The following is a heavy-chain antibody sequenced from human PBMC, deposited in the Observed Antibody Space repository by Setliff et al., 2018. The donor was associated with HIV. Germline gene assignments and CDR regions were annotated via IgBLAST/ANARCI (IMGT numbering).Heavy chain of an antibody. CDR2: INHSGST. Sequence: SETLSLTCAVYGGSFSGYYWTWIRQPPGKGLEWIGEINHSGSTNYNPSLKSRVAISVDTSKNQFSVKLSSVTAADTAVYYCARGRHYSSSAPFAIDFWGQGMLVTVSS. J-gene: IGHJ4*02. D-gene: IGHD6-6*01. CDR1: GGSFSGYY. CDR3: ARGRHYSSSAPFAIDF. V-gene: IGHV4-34*01.